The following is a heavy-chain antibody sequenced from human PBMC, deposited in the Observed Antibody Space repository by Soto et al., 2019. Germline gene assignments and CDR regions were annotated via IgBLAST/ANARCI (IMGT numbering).Heavy chain of an antibody. CDR1: GYTFTSDE. CDR2: MNPNSGDT. D-gene: IGHD3-10*01. Sequence: QVQLVQSGAEVKKPGASVKVSCKASGYTFTSDEINWVRQATGQGPEWMGWMNPNSGDTGYAQKFQSRVTMSRNTSISTAYMELSRLRSEDTAVYYCARGELLWFGELLRWGQGTLVTVSS. CDR3: ARGELLWFGELLR. J-gene: IGHJ4*02. V-gene: IGHV1-8*01.